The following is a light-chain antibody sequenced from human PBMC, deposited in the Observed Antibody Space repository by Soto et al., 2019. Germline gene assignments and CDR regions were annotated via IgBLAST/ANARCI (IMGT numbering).Light chain of an antibody. J-gene: IGKJ4*01. Sequence: IKLTQSPASLSAYVENRDTFTCRASQEIAMYLAWYQQKPGEAPNLLIHTASTLHGGVPSRFSGSGSGTDFALTITCLQAEDFATYYCQRLNSYPLTFGGGTKVDI. CDR1: QEIAMY. V-gene: IGKV1-9*01. CDR3: QRLNSYPLT. CDR2: TAS.